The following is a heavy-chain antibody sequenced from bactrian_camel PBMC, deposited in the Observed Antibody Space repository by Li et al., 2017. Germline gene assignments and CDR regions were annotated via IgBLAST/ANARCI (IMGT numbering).Heavy chain of an antibody. V-gene: IGHV3S57*01. CDR2: INFDLNPGA. J-gene: IGHJ4*01. CDR3: GARIAASCAADALRGDYFTV. CDR1: RKIYHRYC. D-gene: IGHD2*01. Sequence: VQLVESGGGSVLAGGSLKLSCVASRKIYHRYCMGWFRQAPGKEREGVASINFDLNPGADYAESVKGRFTISQDNAKNTLYLQMNSLKPEDTAMYYCGARIAASCAADALRGDYFTVWGQGTQVTVS.